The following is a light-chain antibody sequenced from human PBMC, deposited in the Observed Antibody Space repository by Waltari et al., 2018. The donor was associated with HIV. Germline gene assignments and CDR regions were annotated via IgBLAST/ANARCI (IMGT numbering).Light chain of an antibody. Sequence: QSVLTQPPSVSAAPGQKVTIPCSGSNSHIGNNYVSWYQQLPGTAPKLLIYDNNKRPSGIPDRFSGSKSGTSATLGITGLQTGDEADYYCGTWDSSLSAGVFGGGTKLTVL. J-gene: IGLJ2*01. CDR2: DNN. V-gene: IGLV1-51*01. CDR1: NSHIGNNY. CDR3: GTWDSSLSAGV.